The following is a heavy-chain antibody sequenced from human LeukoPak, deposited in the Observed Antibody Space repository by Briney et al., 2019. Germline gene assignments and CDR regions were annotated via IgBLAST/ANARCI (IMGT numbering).Heavy chain of an antibody. CDR3: ARGYDPDAFDI. V-gene: IGHV4-30-2*01. CDR2: IYHSGST. Sequence: PSQTLSLTCAVSGGSISNGGYSWSWIRQPPGKGLEWIGYIYHSGSTYYNPSLKRRVTISVDRSKNQFSLKLSSVTAADTAVYYCARGYDPDAFDIWGQGTMVTVSS. D-gene: IGHD1-14*01. J-gene: IGHJ3*02. CDR1: GGSISNGGYS.